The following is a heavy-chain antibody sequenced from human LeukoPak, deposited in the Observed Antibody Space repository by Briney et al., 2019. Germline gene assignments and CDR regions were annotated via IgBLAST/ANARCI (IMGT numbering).Heavy chain of an antibody. Sequence: SGTLSLTCAVSGASISSNNWWTWVRLAPGKELEWIGEIYHYGTTNYNPSLKGRVTLSVDKSKNQFSLNLNSVTAADTAVYYCASGSFDPWGQGTLVTVSS. J-gene: IGHJ5*02. CDR3: ASGSFDP. CDR2: IYHYGTT. D-gene: IGHD1-26*01. CDR1: GASISSNNW. V-gene: IGHV4-4*02.